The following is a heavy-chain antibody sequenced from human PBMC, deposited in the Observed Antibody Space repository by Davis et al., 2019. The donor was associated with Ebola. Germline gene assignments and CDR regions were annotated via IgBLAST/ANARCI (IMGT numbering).Heavy chain of an antibody. V-gene: IGHV3-30*02. D-gene: IGHD2-15*01. Sequence: GGSLRLSCAASGFTFNTYGMHWVRQAPGKGLEWVAFIRYDATYSYYADSVKGRFTISRDNSKNTLYLQMNSLRAEDTAVYYCARDLYCSGGSCSDYWGQGTLVTVSS. J-gene: IGHJ4*02. CDR2: IRYDATYS. CDR3: ARDLYCSGGSCSDY. CDR1: GFTFNTYG.